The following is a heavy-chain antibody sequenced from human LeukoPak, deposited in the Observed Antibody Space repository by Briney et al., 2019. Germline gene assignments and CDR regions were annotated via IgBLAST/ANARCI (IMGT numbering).Heavy chain of an antibody. D-gene: IGHD1-26*01. CDR2: IYYSGST. CDR1: GVSISSYY. CDR3: ARDQVVGATNAFDI. Sequence: SETLSLTCTVSGVSISSYYWSWIRQPPGKGLEWIGYIYYSGSTNYNPSLKSRVTISVDTSKNQFSLKLSSVTAADTAVYYCARDQVVGATNAFDIWGQGTMVTVSS. J-gene: IGHJ3*02. V-gene: IGHV4-59*01.